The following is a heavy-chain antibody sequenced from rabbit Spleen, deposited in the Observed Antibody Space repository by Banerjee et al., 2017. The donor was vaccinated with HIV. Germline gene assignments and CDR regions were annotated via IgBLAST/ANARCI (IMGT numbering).Heavy chain of an antibody. Sequence: QEQLVESGGDLVKPEGSLTLTCTASGIDFSTYFWMCWVRQAPGKGLEWIGCIYTGSGINYYASWAKGRFTVSKTSSTTVTLQMTSLTAADTATYFCARSTDDVGYLYNMVTRLDLWGPGTLVTVS. CDR2: IYTGSGIN. D-gene: IGHD1-1*01. V-gene: IGHV1S45*01. J-gene: IGHJ3*01. CDR3: ARSTDDVGYLYNMVTRLDL. CDR1: GIDFSTYFW.